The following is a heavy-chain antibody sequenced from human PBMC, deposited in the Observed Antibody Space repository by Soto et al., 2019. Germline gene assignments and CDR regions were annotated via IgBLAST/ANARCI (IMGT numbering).Heavy chain of an antibody. V-gene: IGHV1-69*01. CDR1: GGTFSSYA. J-gene: IGHJ6*02. D-gene: IGHD3-3*01. CDR3: ARAPGAPTIFGGLCMDV. CDR2: IIPIFGTA. Sequence: QVQLVQSGAEVKKPGSSVKVSCKASGGTFSSYAISWVRQAPGLGLEWMGGIIPIFGTANYAQKFQGRVTITADESTSTAYMELSSLRSEDTAVYYCARAPGAPTIFGGLCMDVWGQGTTVTVSS.